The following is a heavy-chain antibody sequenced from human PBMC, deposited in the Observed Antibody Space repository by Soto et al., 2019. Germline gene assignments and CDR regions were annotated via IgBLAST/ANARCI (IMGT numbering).Heavy chain of an antibody. V-gene: IGHV4-59*08. Sequence: SETLSLTCTVSGGSLRGYYWSWIRQPPGKGLEWNGYIYYSGSTNYNPSLKSRVTISVDTSKNQFSLKLSSVTAADTAVYYCARRKDGYNRNNWFDPWGQGTLVTVSS. CDR1: GGSLRGYY. CDR3: ARRKDGYNRNNWFDP. D-gene: IGHD5-12*01. J-gene: IGHJ5*02. CDR2: IYYSGST.